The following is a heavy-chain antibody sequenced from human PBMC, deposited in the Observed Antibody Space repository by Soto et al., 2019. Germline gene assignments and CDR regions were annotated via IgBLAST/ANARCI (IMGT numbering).Heavy chain of an antibody. D-gene: IGHD2-15*01. J-gene: IGHJ4*02. CDR3: ARDYCSGGSCYSDYFDY. CDR2: IYSGGST. V-gene: IGHV3-66*01. Sequence: EVQLVESGGGLVQPGGSLRLSCAASGFTVSSNYMSWVRQAPGKGLEWVSVIYSGGSTYYADSVKGRFTISRDNSKNTMYLQMNRLRAEDTAVYYCARDYCSGGSCYSDYFDYWGQGTLVTVSS. CDR1: GFTVSSNY.